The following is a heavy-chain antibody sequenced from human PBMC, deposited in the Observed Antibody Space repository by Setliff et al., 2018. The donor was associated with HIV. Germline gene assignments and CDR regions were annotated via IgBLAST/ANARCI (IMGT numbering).Heavy chain of an antibody. CDR1: GGSISIGGYY. J-gene: IGHJ6*03. CDR2: IYHNGST. D-gene: IGHD2-15*01. V-gene: IGHV4-31*03. Sequence: LTCTVSGGSISIGGYYWGWIRQHPGKGLEWVGYIYHNGSTYYNPSLKSRVIISVDTSKNQFSLKLSSVTAADTAVYYCARGGGSRAATSSYHYMDVWGKGTTVTVSS. CDR3: ARGGGSRAATSSYHYMDV.